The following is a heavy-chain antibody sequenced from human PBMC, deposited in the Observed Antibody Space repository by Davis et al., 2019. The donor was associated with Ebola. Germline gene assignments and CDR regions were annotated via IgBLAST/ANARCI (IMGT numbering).Heavy chain of an antibody. V-gene: IGHV3-30*03. D-gene: IGHD3-10*01. Sequence: GESLKISCAASGFTFSSYGMHWVRQAPGKGLEWVAVISYDGSNKYYADSVKGRFTISRDNSKNTLYLQMNSLRAEDTAVYYCARRGRARGMDVWGQGTTVTVSS. CDR2: ISYDGSNK. CDR1: GFTFSSYG. J-gene: IGHJ6*02. CDR3: ARRGRARGMDV.